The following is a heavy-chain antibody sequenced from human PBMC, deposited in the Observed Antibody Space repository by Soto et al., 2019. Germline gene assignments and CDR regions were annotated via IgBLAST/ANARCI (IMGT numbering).Heavy chain of an antibody. CDR3: ARHDRTGKVLDY. CDR2: IDPSDSYT. J-gene: IGHJ4*02. Sequence: GESLKISCKGSGYSLTSYWISWVRQMPGKGLEWMGRIDPSDSYTNYSPSFQGHVTISADKFISTAYLQWSSLKASDTAMYYCARHDRTGKVLDYWGQGTLVTVSS. D-gene: IGHD3-22*01. V-gene: IGHV5-10-1*01. CDR1: GYSLTSYW.